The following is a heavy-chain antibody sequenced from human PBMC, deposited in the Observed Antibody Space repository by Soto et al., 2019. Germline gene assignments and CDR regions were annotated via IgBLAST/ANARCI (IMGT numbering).Heavy chain of an antibody. CDR1: GDSISNSRVY. D-gene: IGHD1-7*01. J-gene: IGHJ4*02. CDR3: AREKTTIGDFDY. V-gene: IGHV4-39*07. CDR2: IYHSGSA. Sequence: EAVSLTCVVSGDSISNSRVYWAWIRQPPGKGLEWIGNIYHSGSAYYNPSLKSRVSISVDTSKNQFSLKLSSVTAADTAVYYCAREKTTIGDFDYWGQGTLVTVSS.